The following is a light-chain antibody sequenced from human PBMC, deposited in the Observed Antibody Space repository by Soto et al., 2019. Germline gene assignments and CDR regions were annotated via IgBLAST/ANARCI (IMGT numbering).Light chain of an antibody. CDR3: QHFGNSLWT. Sequence: ELVMTQSPATLSVSPGERATLSCRASQSFSSNVAWYQQKPGQAPRLLIYGASSRAIHTPDRFSGSGSGTDFTLTISGLEPEDFAVYYCQHFGNSLWTFGQGTKVDIK. CDR2: GAS. J-gene: IGKJ1*01. CDR1: QSFSSN. V-gene: IGKV3D-15*01.